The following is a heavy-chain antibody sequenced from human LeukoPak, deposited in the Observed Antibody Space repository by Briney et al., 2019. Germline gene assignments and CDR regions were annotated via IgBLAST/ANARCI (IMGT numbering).Heavy chain of an antibody. V-gene: IGHV3-7*01. CDR1: GFTFSSYL. CDR3: ARDIVVVPAAILGYYYYGMDV. CDR2: IKQDGSEK. J-gene: IGHJ6*02. Sequence: GGSLRLSCAASGFTFSSYLMSWVRQAPGKGLEWVANIKQDGSEKYYVDSVKGRFTISRDNAKNSLYLQMNSLRAEDTAVYYCARDIVVVPAAILGYYYYGMDVWGQGTTVTVSS. D-gene: IGHD2-2*01.